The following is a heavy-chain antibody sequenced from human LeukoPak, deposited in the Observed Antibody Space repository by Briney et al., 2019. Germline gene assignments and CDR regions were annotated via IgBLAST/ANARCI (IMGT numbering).Heavy chain of an antibody. Sequence: SETLSLTCTVSGGSISSYYWNWIRQPPGKGLEWIGYIHYSGNTNYNPSLKSRVTISVDTSKNQFSLKLSSVTAADTAVYYCARDPVDQPYWFFDLWGRGTLVTVSS. CDR3: ARDPVDQPYWFFDL. CDR1: GGSISSYY. J-gene: IGHJ2*01. V-gene: IGHV4-59*01. CDR2: IHYSGNT.